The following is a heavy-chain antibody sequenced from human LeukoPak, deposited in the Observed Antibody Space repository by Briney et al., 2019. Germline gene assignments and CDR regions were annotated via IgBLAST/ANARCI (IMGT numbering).Heavy chain of an antibody. CDR2: IKYDGSNK. J-gene: IGHJ6*01. D-gene: IGHD3-22*01. CDR3: AKDFGQVVVMPYGMDV. CDR1: GFTFSSYG. V-gene: IGHV3-30*18. Sequence: GGTLRLSCAASGFTFSSYGMHWVRQAPGKGLEWVAVIKYDGSNKYYPDSEKRRFTSSRDNSKITLDLQMNSLRAEGTAVYCWAKDFGQVVVMPYGMDVWGQGTTVSVSS.